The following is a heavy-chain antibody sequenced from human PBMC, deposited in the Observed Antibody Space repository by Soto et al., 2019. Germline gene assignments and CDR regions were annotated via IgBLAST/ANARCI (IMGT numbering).Heavy chain of an antibody. V-gene: IGHV1-69*01. CDR2: IITIFGTA. D-gene: IGHD6-19*01. CDR3: AEAVAGTRCMDV. CDR1: GGTFSSYA. Sequence: QVQLVQSGAEVKKPGSSVNVSCKASGGTFSSYAISWVRQAPGQGLEWMGGIITIFGTANYAQKFQGRVTITADESTSTAYMELSSLRSEDMAVYYCAEAVAGTRCMDVWGQGTTVTVSS. J-gene: IGHJ6*02.